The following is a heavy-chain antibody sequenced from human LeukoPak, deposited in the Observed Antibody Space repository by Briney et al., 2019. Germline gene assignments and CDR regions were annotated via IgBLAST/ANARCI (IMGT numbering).Heavy chain of an antibody. D-gene: IGHD3-10*01. Sequence: GGSLRLSCAASGFTFSSYEMNWVRQAPGKGLEWVSYISNSAYSMYYADSVKGRFTISRDNAKNSLFLQMNSLRAEDTAVYYCAILRGGASLFAHWGQGTLVAVPS. CDR2: ISNSAYSM. CDR1: GFTFSSYE. CDR3: AILRGGASLFAH. J-gene: IGHJ4*02. V-gene: IGHV3-48*03.